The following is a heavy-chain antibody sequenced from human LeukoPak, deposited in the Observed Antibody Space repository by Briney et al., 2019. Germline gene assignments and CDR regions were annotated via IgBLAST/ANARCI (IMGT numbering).Heavy chain of an antibody. Sequence: GGSLRLSCAASGFTVRTNYMGWVRQAPGKGLEWVSVFYSGGNTYYADSVKGRFTISRDTSKNTLYLQMDSLRAEDTAVYYCARGGGAYCGDDCRRTFDYWGQGTLVTVSS. CDR3: ARGGGAYCGDDCRRTFDY. CDR2: FYSGGNT. J-gene: IGHJ4*02. V-gene: IGHV3-53*01. CDR1: GFTVRTNY. D-gene: IGHD2-21*02.